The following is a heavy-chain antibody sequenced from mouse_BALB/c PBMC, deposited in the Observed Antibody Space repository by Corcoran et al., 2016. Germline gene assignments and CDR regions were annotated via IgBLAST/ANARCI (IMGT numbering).Heavy chain of an antibody. J-gene: IGHJ2*01. V-gene: IGHV9-3-1*01. CDR3: AKSYSSSYYFDY. CDR1: GYTFTNYG. Sequence: QIQLVQSGPELKKPGETVKISCKASGYTFTNYGMNWVKQAPGKGLKWMGWINTYSGEPTYADDFKGRFAFSLETSASTAYLQINNLKNEETATYFCAKSYSSSYYFDYWGQGTTLTVSS. D-gene: IGHD2-12*01. CDR2: INTYSGEP.